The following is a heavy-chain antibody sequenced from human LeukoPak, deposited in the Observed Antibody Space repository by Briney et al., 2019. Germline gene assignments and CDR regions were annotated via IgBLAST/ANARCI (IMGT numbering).Heavy chain of an antibody. V-gene: IGHV1-18*01. D-gene: IGHD2-8*02. CDR2: ISAYNGNT. J-gene: IGHJ4*02. CDR3: ARGQGFCTGGVCYMSYLDY. Sequence: GASVKVSCKASGYTFTSYGISWVRRAPGQGLEWMGWISAYNGNTNYAQKLQGRVTMTTDTSTSTAYMELRSLRSDDTAVYYCARGQGFCTGGVCYMSYLDYWGQGTLVTVPS. CDR1: GYTFTSYG.